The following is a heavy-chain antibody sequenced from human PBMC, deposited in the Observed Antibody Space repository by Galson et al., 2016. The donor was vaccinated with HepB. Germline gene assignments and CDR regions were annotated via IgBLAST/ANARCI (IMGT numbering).Heavy chain of an antibody. CDR3: ARGTPSILAY. Sequence: SLRLSCAASGFTFSSYWMSWVRQAPGKGLEWVANINQEGSEENYVDSVKGRFTISRDNAKNSLYLQMNSLRAEDTAVYYCARGTPSILAYWGQGTLVTVSS. CDR2: INQEGSEE. V-gene: IGHV3-7*01. J-gene: IGHJ4*02. CDR1: GFTFSSYW. D-gene: IGHD2-2*01.